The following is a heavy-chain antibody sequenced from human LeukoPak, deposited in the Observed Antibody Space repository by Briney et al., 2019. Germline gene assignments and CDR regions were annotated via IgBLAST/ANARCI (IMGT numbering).Heavy chain of an antibody. J-gene: IGHJ6*03. V-gene: IGHV3-7*01. CDR3: ARGTPMTTVNYYMDV. Sequence: GGSLRLSCAASGFTFSSYWMSWVRQAPGKGLEWVANIKQDGSEKYYVDSVKGRFTISRDNAKNSLYLQMNSLRAEDTAVYYCARGTPMTTVNYYMDVWGKGTTVTISS. CDR1: GFTFSSYW. CDR2: IKQDGSEK. D-gene: IGHD4-17*01.